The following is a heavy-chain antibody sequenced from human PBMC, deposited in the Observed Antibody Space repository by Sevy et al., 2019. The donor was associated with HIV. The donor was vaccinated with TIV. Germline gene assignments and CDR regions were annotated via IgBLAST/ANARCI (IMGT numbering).Heavy chain of an antibody. J-gene: IGHJ4*02. CDR3: ARVRYNYGQKYFDY. CDR2: ISTSSSYT. V-gene: IGHV3-11*06. Sequence: GGSLRLSCTASGFTFSDYYMSWIRQAPGKGLEWVSYISTSSSYTSYPDSVKGQFTISRDNAKNSLYLQMNSLRDEDTAVYYCARVRYNYGQKYFDYWGQGTLVTVSS. D-gene: IGHD5-18*01. CDR1: GFTFSDYY.